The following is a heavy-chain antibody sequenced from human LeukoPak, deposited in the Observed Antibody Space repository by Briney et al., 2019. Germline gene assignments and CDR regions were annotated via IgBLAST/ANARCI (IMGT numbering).Heavy chain of an antibody. V-gene: IGHV1-18*01. Sequence: GASVKVSYTASGYTFTSYGISWVRQAPGQGLEWMGWISAYNGNTNYAQKLQGRLTMTTDTSTSTAYMELRSLRSDDTAVYYCARGNGYCSSTSCYDLEYSSSPDDYWGQGTLVTVSS. CDR2: ISAYNGNT. CDR1: GYTFTSYG. J-gene: IGHJ4*02. CDR3: ARGNGYCSSTSCYDLEYSSSPDDY. D-gene: IGHD2-2*03.